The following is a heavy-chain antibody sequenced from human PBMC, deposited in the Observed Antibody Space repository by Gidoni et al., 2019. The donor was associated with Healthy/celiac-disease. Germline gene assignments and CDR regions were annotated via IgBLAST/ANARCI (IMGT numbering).Heavy chain of an antibody. D-gene: IGHD2-15*01. V-gene: IGHV4-34*01. Sequence: QVQLQQWGAGLLKPSETLPLTCAVYGGSFSGYSWSWIRQPPGKGLEWIGEINHSGSTNYNPSLKSRVTISVDTSKNQFSLKLSSVTAADTAVYYCARRGSIVVVVAATRNWFDPWGQGTLVTVSS. CDR2: INHSGST. CDR1: GGSFSGYS. J-gene: IGHJ5*02. CDR3: ARRGSIVVVVAATRNWFDP.